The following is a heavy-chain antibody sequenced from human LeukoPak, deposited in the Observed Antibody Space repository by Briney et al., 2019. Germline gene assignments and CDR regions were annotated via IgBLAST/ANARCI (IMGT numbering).Heavy chain of an antibody. CDR2: ISGSGAST. V-gene: IGHV3-23*01. Sequence: GGSLRLSCAASGFTFSSYAMIWVRQAPGKGLGLAQTISGSGASTFYADSVRGRFITAKDIPSNIVYLQMNSLRAEDTAVYYCAKGSRGYTNYYFDYWGQGTLVTVSS. D-gene: IGHD2-2*02. CDR3: AKGSRGYTNYYFDY. CDR1: GFTFSSYA. J-gene: IGHJ4*02.